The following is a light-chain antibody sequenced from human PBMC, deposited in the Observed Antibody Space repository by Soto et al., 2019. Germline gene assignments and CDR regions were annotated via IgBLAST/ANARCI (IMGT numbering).Light chain of an antibody. Sequence: SALTQPPSASGSPGQSVTISCTGTSSDVGGYNYVSWYQQHPGKAPKLMTYEVTKRPSGVPDRFSGSKSGNTASLTVSGLQAEDEADYYCTSYAGSNNFVFGTGTKVTVL. CDR3: TSYAGSNNFV. J-gene: IGLJ1*01. CDR2: EVT. CDR1: SSDVGGYNY. V-gene: IGLV2-8*01.